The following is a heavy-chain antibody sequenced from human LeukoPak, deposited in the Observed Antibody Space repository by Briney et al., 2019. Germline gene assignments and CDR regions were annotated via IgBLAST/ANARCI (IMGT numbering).Heavy chain of an antibody. CDR3: ARDEGANFFDY. Sequence: PSETLSLTCTVSGGSISSYYWSWIRQPPGKGLEWIGYIHYSGSTNYNPSLKSRVTISVDTSKNQFSLELSSVTAADTAVYYCARDEGANFFDYWGQGTPVTVSS. V-gene: IGHV4-59*01. CDR1: GGSISSYY. CDR2: IHYSGST. D-gene: IGHD1-26*01. J-gene: IGHJ4*02.